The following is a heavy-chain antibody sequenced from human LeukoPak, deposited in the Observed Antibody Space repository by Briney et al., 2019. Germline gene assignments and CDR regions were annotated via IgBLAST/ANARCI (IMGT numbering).Heavy chain of an antibody. CDR2: IYTSGST. D-gene: IGHD6-6*01. J-gene: IGHJ6*03. V-gene: IGHV4-4*09. CDR1: GGSISSYY. Sequence: SETLSLTCTVSGGSISSYYWSWIRQPPGKGLEWIGYIYTSGSTNCNPSLKSRVTISVDTSKNQFSLKLSSVTAADTAVYYCARLEYSSSAYYYYYYMDVWGKGTTVTVSS. CDR3: ARLEYSSSAYYYYYYMDV.